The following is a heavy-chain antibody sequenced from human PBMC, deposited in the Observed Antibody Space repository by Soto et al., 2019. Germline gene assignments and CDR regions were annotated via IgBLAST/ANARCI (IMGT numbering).Heavy chain of an antibody. D-gene: IGHD6-13*01. CDR1: SDSISSYY. CDR3: ARGTSWQLPFDY. Sequence: SETLSLTCTVSSDSISSYYWSWIRQPPGKRLEWIGYISYSGSTDYNPSLKGRVTISGDTSKNQFSLKVSAVTAADTAVYYCARGTSWQLPFDYWGQGTLVTVSS. J-gene: IGHJ4*02. V-gene: IGHV4-59*01. CDR2: ISYSGST.